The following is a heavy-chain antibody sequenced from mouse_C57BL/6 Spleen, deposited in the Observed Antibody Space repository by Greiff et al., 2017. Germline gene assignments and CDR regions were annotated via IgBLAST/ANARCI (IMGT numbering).Heavy chain of an antibody. D-gene: IGHD4-1*01. V-gene: IGHV1-81*01. CDR2: IYPRSGNT. CDR3: AKLAYYFDY. CDR1: GYTFTSYG. Sequence: VQLQQSGAELVRPGASVKLSCKASGYTFTSYGISWVKQRTGQGLEWIGGIYPRSGNTYYNEKFKGKATLTADKSSSTAYMELRSLTSEDSAVYFCAKLAYYFDYGGRGTALTVTS. J-gene: IGHJ2*01.